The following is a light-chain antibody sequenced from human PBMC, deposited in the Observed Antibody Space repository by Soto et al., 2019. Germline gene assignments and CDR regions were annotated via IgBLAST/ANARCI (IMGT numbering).Light chain of an antibody. CDR2: AAT. CDR1: QDIRDN. Sequence: DIQMTQSPSSLSASVGDRVAITCRASQDIRDNLNWYQQKPGKAPKLLMSAATTLERGAPSRFSASGSETEFTLIISSLQPEDSATYFCQQSLSTTITFGGGTRVEIK. J-gene: IGKJ4*01. V-gene: IGKV1-39*01. CDR3: QQSLSTTIT.